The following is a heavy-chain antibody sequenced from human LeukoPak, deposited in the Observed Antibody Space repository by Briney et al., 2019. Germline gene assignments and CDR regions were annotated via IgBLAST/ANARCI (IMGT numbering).Heavy chain of an antibody. CDR2: INPNSGGT. J-gene: IGHJ4*02. CDR3: ARSEFSFGDPFDY. V-gene: IGHV1-2*02. CDR1: GYTFTDYY. Sequence: ASVKVSCKASGYTFTDYYMHWVRQAPGQGLECMGWINPNSGGTNFAQKFRGRVTMTRDTSISTVYMELSRVRSDDTAMYYCARSEFSFGDPFDYWGQGTLVTVSS. D-gene: IGHD5-18*01.